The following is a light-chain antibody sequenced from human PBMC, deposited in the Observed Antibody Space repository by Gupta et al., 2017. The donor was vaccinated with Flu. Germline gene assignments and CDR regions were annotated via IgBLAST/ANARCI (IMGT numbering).Light chain of an antibody. J-gene: IGKJ4*01. Sequence: EIVMTQSPATLSVSPGERVTLSCRASQSVGSNLAWYQQKPGQAPRLLIYGASTRATGIPARFSGSGYGTEFTLTITSLQSEDFVVYYCQQYDNWPPVTFGGGTKVEIK. CDR1: QSVGSN. CDR3: QQYDNWPPVT. CDR2: GAS. V-gene: IGKV3-15*01.